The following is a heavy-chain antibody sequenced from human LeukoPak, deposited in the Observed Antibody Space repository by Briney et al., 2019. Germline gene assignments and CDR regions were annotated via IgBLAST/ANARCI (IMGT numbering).Heavy chain of an antibody. Sequence: PGGSLRLSCAASGFTFSNAWMNWVRQAPGKGLEWVGRIKSKTDGGTTDYAAPVKGRFTISRDDSKNTLYLQMNSLKTEDTAIYYCTTDQYSGTMTSDHWGQGTLVTVSS. D-gene: IGHD3-22*01. CDR1: GFTFSNAW. J-gene: IGHJ4*02. CDR2: IKSKTDGGTT. V-gene: IGHV3-15*01. CDR3: TTDQYSGTMTSDH.